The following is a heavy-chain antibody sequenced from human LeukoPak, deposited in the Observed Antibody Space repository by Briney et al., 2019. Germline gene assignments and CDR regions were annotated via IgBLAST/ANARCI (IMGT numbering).Heavy chain of an antibody. CDR3: ARGYYDFWSGYSTLFDY. J-gene: IGHJ4*02. D-gene: IGHD3-3*01. CDR1: GGSISSYY. Sequence: PSETLSLTCTVSGGSISSYYWSWIRQPAGKGLEWIGRIYTSGSTNYNPSLKSRVTMSVDTSKNQFSLKLSSVTAADTAVYYCARGYYDFWSGYSTLFDYWGQGTLVTVSS. CDR2: IYTSGST. V-gene: IGHV4-4*07.